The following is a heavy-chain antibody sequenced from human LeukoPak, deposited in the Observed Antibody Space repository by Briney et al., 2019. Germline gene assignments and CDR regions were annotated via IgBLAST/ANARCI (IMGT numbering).Heavy chain of an antibody. V-gene: IGHV3-48*03. CDR2: ISSSGSTI. Sequence: GGSLRLSCAASGFTFSSYEMNWVRQAPGKGLEWVSYISSSGSTIYYADSVKGRFTISRDNAKNSLYLQMNSLRAEDTAVYYCARGNQPALIDYWGQGTLVTVSS. CDR1: GFTFSSYE. J-gene: IGHJ4*02. CDR3: ARGNQPALIDY.